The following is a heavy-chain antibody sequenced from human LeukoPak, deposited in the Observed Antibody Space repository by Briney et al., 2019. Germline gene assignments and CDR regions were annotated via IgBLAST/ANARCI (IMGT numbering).Heavy chain of an antibody. CDR1: GFTFSSYA. CDR2: ISGSGGST. Sequence: PGGSLRLSCAASGFTFSSYAMSWVRQAPGKGLEWVSAISGSGGSTYYADSVKGRFTISRDNSKNTLYLQMNSLRAEDTAVYYCAKGVLAAGSKNWFDPWGQGTLVTVSS. V-gene: IGHV3-23*01. CDR3: AKGVLAAGSKNWFDP. J-gene: IGHJ5*02. D-gene: IGHD6-13*01.